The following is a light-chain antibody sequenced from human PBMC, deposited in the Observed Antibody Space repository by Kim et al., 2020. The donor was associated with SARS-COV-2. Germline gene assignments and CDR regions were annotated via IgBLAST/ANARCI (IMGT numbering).Light chain of an antibody. CDR1: NIGSKS. Sequence: PGKTARITCGGNNIGSKSVHWYQQKPGQAPVLVIYYDSDRPSGIPERFSGSNSGNTATLTISRVEAGDEADYYCQVWDSSSDHPYVLGTGTKVTVL. J-gene: IGLJ1*01. CDR3: QVWDSSSDHPYV. V-gene: IGLV3-21*04. CDR2: YDS.